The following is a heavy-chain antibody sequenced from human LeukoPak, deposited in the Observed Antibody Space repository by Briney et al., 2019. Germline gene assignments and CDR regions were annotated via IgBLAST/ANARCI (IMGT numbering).Heavy chain of an antibody. CDR1: NVSFSSYY. D-gene: IGHD2-2*01. Sequence: SETLSLTCTVSNVSFSSYYWSWIRQPPGKGLEWIGYIYPSGSSNSIPSLKSRVSLPVDTSKNQFSLKLSSVIAADTAIYYCARSPPAPKQFDYWGQGILVTVSS. J-gene: IGHJ4*02. CDR2: IYPSGSS. V-gene: IGHV4-4*09. CDR3: ARSPPAPKQFDY.